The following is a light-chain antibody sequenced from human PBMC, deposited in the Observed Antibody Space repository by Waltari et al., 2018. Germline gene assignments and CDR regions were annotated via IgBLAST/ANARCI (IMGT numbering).Light chain of an antibody. Sequence: EIVLTQSPGTLSLSPGERATISCRASQSVSSSYLAWYQQKPGQAPRLLIYGASSRATGSPDRFSGSGSGTDFTLTISRLEPEDFAFYYCQQYGNSPVTFGQGTKVEIK. J-gene: IGKJ1*01. CDR1: QSVSSSY. V-gene: IGKV3-20*01. CDR3: QQYGNSPVT. CDR2: GAS.